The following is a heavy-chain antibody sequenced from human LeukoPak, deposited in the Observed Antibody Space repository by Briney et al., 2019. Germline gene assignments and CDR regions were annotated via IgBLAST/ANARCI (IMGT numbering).Heavy chain of an antibody. Sequence: PSETLSLTCAVYGGSFSGYYWTWIRQPPGKGLEWIGEINHGESTNYNPSLKSRVIISVDTSKNQFSLKLSSVTAADTAVYYCAKLQYSSSSANFDYWGQGALVTVSS. J-gene: IGHJ4*02. V-gene: IGHV4-34*01. CDR3: AKLQYSSSSANFDY. D-gene: IGHD6-6*01. CDR1: GGSFSGYY. CDR2: INHGEST.